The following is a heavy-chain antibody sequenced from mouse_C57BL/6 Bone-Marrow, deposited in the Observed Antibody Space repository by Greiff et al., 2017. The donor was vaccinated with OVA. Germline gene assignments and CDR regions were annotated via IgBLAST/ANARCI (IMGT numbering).Heavy chain of an antibody. CDR2: IRNKANGYTT. J-gene: IGHJ4*01. Sequence: EVKLVESGGGLVQPGGSLSLSCAASGFTFTDYYMSWVRQPPGKALEWLGFIRNKANGYTTEYSASVKGRFTISRDNSQSILYLQMNALRAEDSATYYCARGELVSYAMDYWGQGTSVTVSS. CDR3: ARGELVSYAMDY. CDR1: GFTFTDYY. V-gene: IGHV7-3*01. D-gene: IGHD4-1*01.